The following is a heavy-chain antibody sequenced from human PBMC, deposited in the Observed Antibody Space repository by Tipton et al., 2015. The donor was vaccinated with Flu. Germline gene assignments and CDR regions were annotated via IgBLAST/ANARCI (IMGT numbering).Heavy chain of an antibody. D-gene: IGHD3-10*01. Sequence: GLVKPSETLSLTCTVSDDSITYYYWSWIRQPPGKGLEWIGYIYYSGGTNYNPSLQSRLSISVDSSKNQLSLKLTSVTAADTAVYYCARARAPYYYHAMDVWGQGP. J-gene: IGHJ6*02. CDR2: IYYSGGT. CDR3: ARARAPYYYHAMDV. CDR1: DDSITYYY. V-gene: IGHV4-59*01.